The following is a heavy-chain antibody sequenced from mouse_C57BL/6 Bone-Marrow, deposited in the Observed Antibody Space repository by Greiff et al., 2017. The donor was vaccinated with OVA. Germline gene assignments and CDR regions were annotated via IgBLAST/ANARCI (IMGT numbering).Heavy chain of an antibody. Sequence: QVQLQQSGAELAKPGASVKLSCKASGYTFTSYWMHWVKQRPGQGLEWIGYINPSSGYTKYNQKFKDKATLTADKSSSTAYMQLSSLTYEDSAVYYCARRRVNYSGSSFLSYFVYWGEGTTLTDSS. V-gene: IGHV1-7*01. J-gene: IGHJ2*01. CDR2: INPSSGYT. CDR3: ARRRVNYSGSSFLSYFVY. D-gene: IGHD1-1*01. CDR1: GYTFTSYW.